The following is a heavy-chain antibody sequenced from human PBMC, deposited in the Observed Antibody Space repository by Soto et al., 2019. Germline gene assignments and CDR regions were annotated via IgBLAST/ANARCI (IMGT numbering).Heavy chain of an antibody. Sequence: PSETLSLTCTVSGGSISSGGYSWNWVRQAPGKGLEWVSSISSSSSYIYYADSVKGRFTISRDNAKNSLYLQMNSLRAEDTAVYYCARNLYYYDTSGYHPWGQGTLVTVSS. CDR2: ISSSSSYI. CDR3: ARNLYYYDTSGYHP. CDR1: GGSISSGGYS. V-gene: IGHV3-21*01. J-gene: IGHJ5*02. D-gene: IGHD3-22*01.